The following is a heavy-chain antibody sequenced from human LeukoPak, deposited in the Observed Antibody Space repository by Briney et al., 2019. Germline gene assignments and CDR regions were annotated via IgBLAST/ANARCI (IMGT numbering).Heavy chain of an antibody. CDR2: IIPIFGTA. CDR3: GRDRMGPAAKYYFDY. Sequence: SVKVSCKASGGTFSSYAISWVRQAPGQGLEWMGGIIPIFGTANYAQKFQGRVTITADKSTSTAYMGLSSLRSEDTAVYYCGRDRMGPAAKYYFDYWGQGTLVTVSS. CDR1: GGTFSSYA. J-gene: IGHJ4*02. D-gene: IGHD2-2*01. V-gene: IGHV1-69*06.